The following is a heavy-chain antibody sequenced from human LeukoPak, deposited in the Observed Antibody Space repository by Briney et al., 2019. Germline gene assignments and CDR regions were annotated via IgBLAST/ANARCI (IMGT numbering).Heavy chain of an antibody. Sequence: GASVKVSCKASGYTFTGYYMHWVRQAPGQGLEWMGWINPNSGGTNYAQKFHGRVTMTRDTSISTAYMELSRLRSDDTAVYYCARASEYSSTLTDYWGQGTLVTVSS. J-gene: IGHJ4*02. CDR2: INPNSGGT. CDR3: ARASEYSSTLTDY. V-gene: IGHV1-2*02. D-gene: IGHD6-13*01. CDR1: GYTFTGYY.